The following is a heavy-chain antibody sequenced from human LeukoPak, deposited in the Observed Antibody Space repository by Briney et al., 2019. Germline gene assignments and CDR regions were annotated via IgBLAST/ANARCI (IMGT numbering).Heavy chain of an antibody. J-gene: IGHJ4*02. Sequence: PSETLSLTCTVSGGSISSYYWSWIRQPPGKGLEWIGYIYYSGSTNYNPSLKSRVTISVDTSKNQFSLKLSSVTAADTAVYYCARDGGATRIYFDYWGQGTLVTASS. CDR3: ARDGGATRIYFDY. CDR1: GGSISSYY. D-gene: IGHD3-16*01. CDR2: IYYSGST. V-gene: IGHV4-59*01.